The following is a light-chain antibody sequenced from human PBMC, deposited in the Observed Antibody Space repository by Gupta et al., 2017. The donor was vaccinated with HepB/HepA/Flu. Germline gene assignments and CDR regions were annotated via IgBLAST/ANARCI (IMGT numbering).Light chain of an antibody. CDR3: AAWDDSLDGAV. J-gene: IGLJ2*01. Sequence: QSVLTQPPSASGPPGQRVTIFCPGSSFNIGSNTIHWYQHRPGTAPKIVIYNNDQRPSGVPDRFSGSKSSSSAALAISGLQSDDESYYHCAAWDDSLDGAVFGGGTKVTVL. CDR1: SFNIGSNT. CDR2: NND. V-gene: IGLV1-44*01.